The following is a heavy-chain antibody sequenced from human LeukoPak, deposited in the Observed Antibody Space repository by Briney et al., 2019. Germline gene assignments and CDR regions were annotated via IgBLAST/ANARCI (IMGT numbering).Heavy chain of an antibody. CDR3: AKEYYYDSSGYSHFDY. CDR2: ISGSGGST. D-gene: IGHD3-22*01. CDR1: GFTFSSYA. J-gene: IGHJ4*02. V-gene: IGHV3-23*01. Sequence: GGSLRLSCAASGFTFSSYAMRWVRQAPGKGLGWVSAISGSGGSTYYADSVKGRFTISRDNSKNTLYLQMNSLRAEDTAVYYCAKEYYYDSSGYSHFDYWGQGTLVTVSS.